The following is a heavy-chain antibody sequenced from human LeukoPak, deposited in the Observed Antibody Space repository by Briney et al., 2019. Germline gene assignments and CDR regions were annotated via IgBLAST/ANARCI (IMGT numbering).Heavy chain of an antibody. CDR3: VRRRAAGYDYWYFDL. J-gene: IGHJ2*01. V-gene: IGHV4-39*01. CDR2: IYYSGNT. D-gene: IGHD3-9*01. CDR1: GGSISSSSYY. Sequence: SETPSLTCTVSGGSISSSSYYWGWIRQPPGKGLEWIGSIYYSGNTYYNPSLKSRVTISVDTSKNQFSLKLSSVTAADTAVYYCVRRRAAGYDYWYFDLWGRGTLVTVSS.